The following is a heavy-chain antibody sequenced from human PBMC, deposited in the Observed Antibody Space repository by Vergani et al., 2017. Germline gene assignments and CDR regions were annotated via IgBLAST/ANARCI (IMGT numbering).Heavy chain of an antibody. D-gene: IGHD2-15*01. Sequence: EVQLVESGGGLVQPGRSLRLSCTASGFTFGDYAMSWFRQAPGKGLEWVGFIRSKAYGGTTEYATSVKGRFTISRDDSKSIAYLQMNSRKTEDTAVYYCTRGYCSGSSCYPDWYFELWGRGTLVTVSS. V-gene: IGHV3-49*03. CDR2: IRSKAYGGTT. CDR3: TRGYCSGSSCYPDWYFEL. CDR1: GFTFGDYA. J-gene: IGHJ2*01.